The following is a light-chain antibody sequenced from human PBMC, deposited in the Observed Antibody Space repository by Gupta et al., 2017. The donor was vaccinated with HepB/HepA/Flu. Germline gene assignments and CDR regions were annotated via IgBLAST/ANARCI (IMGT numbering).Light chain of an antibody. J-gene: IGKJ1*01. CDR2: RAT. CDR3: QQYNNWPPWT. Sequence: EIVMTQSPATLSVSPGERATLSCRASQSVGTNLAWYQQRPGQAPRLLIYRATARATGVPARFSGSGSGTEFTLSISSLQSDDFAAYYCQQYNNWPPWTFGHGTKVEIK. CDR1: QSVGTN. V-gene: IGKV3-15*01.